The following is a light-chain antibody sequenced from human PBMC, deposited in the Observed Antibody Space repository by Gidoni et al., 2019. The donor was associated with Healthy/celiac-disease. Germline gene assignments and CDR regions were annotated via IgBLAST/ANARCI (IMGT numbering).Light chain of an antibody. V-gene: IGKV1-39*01. CDR2: AAS. CDR3: QQSYSTLPYT. Sequence: DIQMTQSPSSLSAAVGDRVTITCRASQSISSYLNWYQQKPGKAPKLLIYAASSLQSGVPSRFSGSGFATDFTLPISSLQPEDFATYYCQQSYSTLPYTFGQGTKLEIK. J-gene: IGKJ2*01. CDR1: QSISSY.